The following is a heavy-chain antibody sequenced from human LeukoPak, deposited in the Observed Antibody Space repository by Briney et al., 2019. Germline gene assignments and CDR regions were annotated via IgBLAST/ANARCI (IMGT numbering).Heavy chain of an antibody. Sequence: GGSLRLSCAASGFTFSRDGMSCVRQAPGKGLEWVSGISGGGDSTYYADSVKGRFTISRDNSKNTLYLQMNSLRVEDAAVYYCAKCSAGRCYSPFHYWGQGTLVTVSS. V-gene: IGHV3-23*01. CDR1: GFTFSRDG. CDR3: AKCSAGRCYSPFHY. D-gene: IGHD2-15*01. J-gene: IGHJ4*02. CDR2: ISGGGDST.